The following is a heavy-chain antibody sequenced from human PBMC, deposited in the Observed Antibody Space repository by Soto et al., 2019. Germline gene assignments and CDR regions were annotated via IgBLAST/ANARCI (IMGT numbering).Heavy chain of an antibody. V-gene: IGHV4-31*03. CDR3: ARGWWEREGYVMDV. Sequence: TLSLTCTVSGGSISSGGYYWSWIRQHPGKDLEWIGYIYYSGSTYYNPSLKSRVTISVDTTKNQFSLKMNSMTAADSVVYYCARGWWEREGYVMDVWGQGTTVTVSS. J-gene: IGHJ6*02. D-gene: IGHD1-26*01. CDR2: IYYSGST. CDR1: GGSISSGGYY.